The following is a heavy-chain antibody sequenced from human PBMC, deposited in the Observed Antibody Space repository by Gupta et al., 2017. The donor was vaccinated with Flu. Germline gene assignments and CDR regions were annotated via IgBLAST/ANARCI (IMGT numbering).Heavy chain of an antibody. CDR3: ARVSVGYCSGNTCFNWFDP. CDR1: ISDKY. Sequence: ISDKYWSWIRQPPGKGLEYIGYIYHSGNTHYNPSFKSRVTISSDTSKNQVSLKLSSVSAADTAMYYCARVSVGYCSGNTCFNWFDPWGHGTLVTVSS. V-gene: IGHV4-59*01. J-gene: IGHJ5*02. D-gene: IGHD2-2*03. CDR2: IYHSGNT.